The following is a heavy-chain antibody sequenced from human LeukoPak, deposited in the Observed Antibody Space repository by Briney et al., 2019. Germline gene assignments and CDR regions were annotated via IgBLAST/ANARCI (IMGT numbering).Heavy chain of an antibody. J-gene: IGHJ2*01. CDR2: INAGNGNT. D-gene: IGHD5-12*01. CDR1: GYTFTSYA. V-gene: IGHV1-3*01. Sequence: ASVKVSCKASGYTFTSYAMHWVRQAPGQRLEWMGWINAGNGNTKYSQRFQGRVTITRDTSASTAYMELSSLRSEDTAVYYCARLRRLDWYFDLWGRGTLVTVSS. CDR3: ARLRRLDWYFDL.